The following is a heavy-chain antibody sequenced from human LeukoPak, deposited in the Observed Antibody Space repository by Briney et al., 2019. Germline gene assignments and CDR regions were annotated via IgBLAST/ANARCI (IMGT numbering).Heavy chain of an antibody. V-gene: IGHV3-23*01. Sequence: GGSLRLSCAASGFTFSSYAMSWVRQAPGKGLEWVSAISGSGGSTYYADSVKGRFTISRDNSKNTLYLQMNSLRAEDTAVYYCAKTRPDYDLWSGYYAGPFDYWGQGTLVTVSS. CDR1: GFTFSSYA. CDR3: AKTRPDYDLWSGYYAGPFDY. CDR2: ISGSGGST. D-gene: IGHD3-3*01. J-gene: IGHJ4*02.